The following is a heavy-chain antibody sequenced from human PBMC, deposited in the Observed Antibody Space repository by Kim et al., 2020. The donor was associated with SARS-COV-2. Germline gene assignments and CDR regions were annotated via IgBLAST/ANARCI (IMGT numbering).Heavy chain of an antibody. D-gene: IGHD1-1*01. CDR3: ARLESNFGMDV. CDR2: A. J-gene: IGHJ6*02. Sequence: ANYAQKCQGRVTITADESTSTAYMELSSLRSEDTAVYYCARLESNFGMDVWGQGTTVTVSS. V-gene: IGHV1-69*01.